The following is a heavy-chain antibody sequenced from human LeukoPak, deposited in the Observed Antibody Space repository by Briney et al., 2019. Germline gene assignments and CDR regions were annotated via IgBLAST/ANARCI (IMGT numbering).Heavy chain of an antibody. V-gene: IGHV3-23*01. CDR3: ATGIAAAGPDDY. D-gene: IGHD6-13*01. CDR1: GFTFSSYA. Sequence: GGSLRLSCAASGFTFSSYATSWVRQAPGKGLEWVSAISGSGGSSYYADSVKGRFTISRDNSENTLYLQMNSLRAEDTAVYYCATGIAAAGPDDYWGQGTLVTVSS. CDR2: ISGSGGSS. J-gene: IGHJ4*02.